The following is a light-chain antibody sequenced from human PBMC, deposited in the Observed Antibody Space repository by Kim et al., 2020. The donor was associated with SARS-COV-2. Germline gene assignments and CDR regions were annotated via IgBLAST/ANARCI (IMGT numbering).Light chain of an antibody. CDR2: GAS. Sequence: EIVMTQSPATLSVSPGERATLSCRASQSVSSNLAWYQQKPGQAPRLLIYGASTRATGIPARFSGSGSGTEFTLTISSLQSEDFAVYYGQQYNNWPPATFGQGTKVDI. J-gene: IGKJ1*01. CDR3: QQYNNWPPAT. CDR1: QSVSSN. V-gene: IGKV3-15*01.